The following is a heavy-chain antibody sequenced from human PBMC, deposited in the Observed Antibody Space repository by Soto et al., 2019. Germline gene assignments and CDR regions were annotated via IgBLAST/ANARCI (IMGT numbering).Heavy chain of an antibody. CDR3: ATDLGKYCTNGVCGGGY. J-gene: IGHJ4*02. CDR1: GYTLTELS. D-gene: IGHD2-8*01. Sequence: ASVKVSCKVSGYTLTELSMHWVRQAPGKGLEWMGGFDPEDGETNDAQKFQGRVTMTEDTSTDTAYMELSSLRSEDTSVYYCATDLGKYCTNGVCGGGYWGQGTLVTVSS. V-gene: IGHV1-24*01. CDR2: FDPEDGET.